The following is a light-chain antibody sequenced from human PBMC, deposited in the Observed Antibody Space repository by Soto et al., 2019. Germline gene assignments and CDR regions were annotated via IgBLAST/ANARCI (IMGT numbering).Light chain of an antibody. CDR1: QGVGSY. V-gene: IGKV3-11*01. J-gene: IGKJ4*01. CDR2: DVS. CDR3: QQRSDWPLT. Sequence: EIVLTQSPATLSLSPGERATLSCRTSQGVGSYLAWYQQKPGQAPRLLIYDVSKRATGFPARFSGSGSGTDFTLTISSLEPEDFAVYVCQQRSDWPLTFGGGTKVEI.